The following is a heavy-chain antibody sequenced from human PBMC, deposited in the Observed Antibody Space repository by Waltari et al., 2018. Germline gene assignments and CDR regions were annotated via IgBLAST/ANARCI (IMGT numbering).Heavy chain of an antibody. J-gene: IGHJ5*02. D-gene: IGHD4-17*01. CDR3: ARTSTTVTTWWFDP. Sequence: QVQLVQSGAEVKKPGASVTVSCKASGYTFTGHYLHWVRTSPGQGLEWMGWINPNSGGTNYAQKFQGRVTMTRDTSISTAYMELSRLRSDDTAVYYCARTSTTVTTWWFDPWGQGTLVTVSS. V-gene: IGHV1-2*02. CDR1: GYTFTGHY. CDR2: INPNSGGT.